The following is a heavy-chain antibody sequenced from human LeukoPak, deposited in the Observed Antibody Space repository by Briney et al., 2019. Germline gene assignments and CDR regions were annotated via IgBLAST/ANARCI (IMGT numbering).Heavy chain of an antibody. Sequence: GGSLRLSCAASGFTFSNYWMHWVRQAPGKGLVWVSYVYSDGSSTNYADPVKGRFTISRDNGKNKVFLQINSLRAEDTAVYYCAELGITMIGGVWGKGTTVTISS. V-gene: IGHV3-74*01. CDR1: GFTFSNYW. D-gene: IGHD3-10*02. CDR3: AELGITMIGGV. CDR2: VYSDGSST. J-gene: IGHJ6*04.